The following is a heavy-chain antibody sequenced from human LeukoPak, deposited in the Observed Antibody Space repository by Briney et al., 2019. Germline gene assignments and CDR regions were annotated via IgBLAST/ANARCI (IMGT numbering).Heavy chain of an antibody. CDR1: GLTFSRYW. D-gene: IGHD2-15*01. CDR2: INSEGSST. Sequence: GGSLRLSCAASGLTFSRYWMHWVRQAPGKGLVWVSRINSEGSSTSYADSVKGRFTISRDNAKNTLYLQMSSLRAEDTAVYYCASRDQSCSGDTCYPIDYWGQGTLVTVSS. CDR3: ASRDQSCSGDTCYPIDY. J-gene: IGHJ4*02. V-gene: IGHV3-74*01.